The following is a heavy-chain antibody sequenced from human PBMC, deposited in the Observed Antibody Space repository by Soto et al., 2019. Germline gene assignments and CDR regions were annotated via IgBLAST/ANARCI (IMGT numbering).Heavy chain of an antibody. Sequence: GGSLRLSCAASGFTFSSYGMHWVRQAPGKGLEWVAVIWYDGSNKYYADPVKGRFTISRDNSKNTLYLQMNSLRAEDTVVYYCASNSRPGITMVRGVTDAFDIWGQGTMVTVSS. CDR1: GFTFSSYG. CDR3: ASNSRPGITMVRGVTDAFDI. CDR2: IWYDGSNK. J-gene: IGHJ3*02. D-gene: IGHD3-10*01. V-gene: IGHV3-33*01.